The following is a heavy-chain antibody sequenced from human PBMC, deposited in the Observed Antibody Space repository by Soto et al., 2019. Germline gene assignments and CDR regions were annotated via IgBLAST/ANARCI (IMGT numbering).Heavy chain of an antibody. Sequence: SETLSLTCPVSGCSISSYYWSWIRQPAGKGLEWIGRIYTSGSTNYNPSLKSRVTMSVDTSKNQFSLKLSSVTAADTAVYYCARDLSITMIVVVITYLFYYYYGMDVWGQGTTVTVSS. CDR3: ARDLSITMIVVVITYLFYYYYGMDV. D-gene: IGHD3-22*01. V-gene: IGHV4-4*07. J-gene: IGHJ6*02. CDR2: IYTSGST. CDR1: GCSISSYY.